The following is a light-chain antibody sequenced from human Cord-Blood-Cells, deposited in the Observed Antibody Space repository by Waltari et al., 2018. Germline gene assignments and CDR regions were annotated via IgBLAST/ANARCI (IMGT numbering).Light chain of an antibody. CDR1: SSDVGGYNY. J-gene: IGLJ1*01. Sequence: QSALTQPRPLSGPPGQSVTISCTGTSSDVGGYNYVSWYQQHPGKAPKLMIYDVSKRPSGVPDRFSGSKSGNTASLTISGLQAEDEADYYCCSYAGSYTYVFGTGTKVTVL. CDR3: CSYAGSYTYV. CDR2: DVS. V-gene: IGLV2-11*01.